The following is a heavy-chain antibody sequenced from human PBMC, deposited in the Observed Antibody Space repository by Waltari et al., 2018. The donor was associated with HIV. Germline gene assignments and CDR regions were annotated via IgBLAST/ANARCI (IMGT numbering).Heavy chain of an antibody. CDR2: INPNSGDT. J-gene: IGHJ4*02. Sequence: QVQLVQSGAEVKSPGDSVKVSCKASGYTFTGYYIHWVRQAPGQGLEWMAWINPNSGDTNYAQKCQGRVIMTRDTSINTVYMELSRLTSDDTAVYYCTRVGFGSGTYYFPGGYWGQGTLVTVSS. CDR1: GYTFTGYY. D-gene: IGHD3-10*01. CDR3: TRVGFGSGTYYFPGGY. V-gene: IGHV1-2*02.